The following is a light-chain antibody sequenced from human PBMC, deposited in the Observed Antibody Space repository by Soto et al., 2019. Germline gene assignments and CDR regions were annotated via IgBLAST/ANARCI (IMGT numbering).Light chain of an antibody. Sequence: QSVLTQSPSVSAAPGQKVTISCSGRSSNIGNNYVSWYQQLPGTAPKLLIKDNDKRPSAIPDRFSGSKSGTSATLGITGLQTGDEADYYCGTWDSSRSAVVFGGGTKLTVL. J-gene: IGLJ2*01. V-gene: IGLV1-51*01. CDR2: DND. CDR1: SSNIGNNY. CDR3: GTWDSSRSAVV.